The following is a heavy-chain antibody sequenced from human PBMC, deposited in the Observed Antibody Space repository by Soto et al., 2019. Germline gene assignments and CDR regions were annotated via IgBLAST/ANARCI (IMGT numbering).Heavy chain of an antibody. CDR1: GFPFSSYV. V-gene: IGHV3-23*01. CDR2: ISGGGSNT. J-gene: IGHJ4*02. Sequence: QPGGSLRFSCAASGFPFSSYVMSWVRQAPGKWLECVSGISGGGSNTFCAYSVKGRFSISRDNSDNTLLLQMNSLGAEDTAVYYCAKDSNKYRSSLRGRYVDYGSQGMGVTVSS. D-gene: IGHD2-2*01. CDR3: AKDSNKYRSSLRGRYVDY.